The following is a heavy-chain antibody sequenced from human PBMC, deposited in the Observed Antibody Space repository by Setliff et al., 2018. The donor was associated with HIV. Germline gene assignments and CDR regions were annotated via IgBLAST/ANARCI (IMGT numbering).Heavy chain of an antibody. J-gene: IGHJ4*02. CDR2: MHTSGST. Sequence: SETLSLTCTVSGGSIRSSTYYWAWIRHSPGKGLEWIGSMHTSGSTYYNPSLKSRVTISVDKSKNQFSLRLTSVTAADTAVYYCVRFVYQELWPLDSDHWGQGTLVTVS. CDR1: GGSIRSSTYY. D-gene: IGHD2-2*02. CDR3: VRFVYQELWPLDSDH. V-gene: IGHV4-39*07.